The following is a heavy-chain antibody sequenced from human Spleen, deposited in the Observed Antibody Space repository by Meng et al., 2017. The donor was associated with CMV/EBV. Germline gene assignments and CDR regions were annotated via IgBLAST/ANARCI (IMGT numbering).Heavy chain of an antibody. CDR1: GFTVETNY. V-gene: IGHV3-66*02. CDR2: IYSAVNT. CDR3: ARDLVVPAAIQYYYHNYGMDV. D-gene: IGHD2-2*01. Sequence: GESLKISCAASGFTVETNYMSWVRQAPGKGLDWVSDIYSAVNTYYADSVKGRFIISRDDSKNTLNLQMNSLRVEDTAIYYCARDLVVPAAIQYYYHNYGMDVWGQGTTVTVSS. J-gene: IGHJ6*02.